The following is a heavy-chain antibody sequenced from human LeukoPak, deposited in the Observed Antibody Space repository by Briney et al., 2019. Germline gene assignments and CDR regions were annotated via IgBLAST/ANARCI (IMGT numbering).Heavy chain of an antibody. CDR1: GVSITSSY. CDR2: ISYSGNS. J-gene: IGHJ4*02. CDR3: ARGFGYSFGYIGY. Sequence: SETLSLTCTVSGVSITSSYWSWIRQPPGKGLEWIAYISYSGNSNYNPSLKSRVSISVDTSKNQFSLKLSSVTAADTAVYYCARGFGYSFGYIGYWGQGTLVTVSS. D-gene: IGHD5-18*01. V-gene: IGHV4-59*01.